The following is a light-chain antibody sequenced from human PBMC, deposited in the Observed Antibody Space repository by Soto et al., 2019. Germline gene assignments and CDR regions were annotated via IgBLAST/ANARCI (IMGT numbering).Light chain of an antibody. Sequence: EIVLTQSPGTLSLSPGERATLSCRASQSVSSSYLAWYQQKPGQAPRLLIYGASSRATGIPDRFSGSGSGTDFTLTISRLEPDDFAVYYRQQHRSSPVTFGQGTKVDIK. CDR1: QSVSSSY. CDR2: GAS. CDR3: QQHRSSPVT. V-gene: IGKV3-20*01. J-gene: IGKJ1*01.